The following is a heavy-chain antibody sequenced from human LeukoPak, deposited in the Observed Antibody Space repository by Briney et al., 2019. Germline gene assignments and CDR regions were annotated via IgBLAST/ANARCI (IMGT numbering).Heavy chain of an antibody. D-gene: IGHD4-17*01. CDR2: IYYSGST. Sequence: PSETLSLTCTVSGGSISSSSYYWGWIRQPPGKGLEWIGSIYYSGSTYYNPSLKSRVTISVDTSKNQFSLKLSSVTAADTAVYYCARPTVTTDAFDIWGQGTMVTVSS. V-gene: IGHV4-39*01. J-gene: IGHJ3*02. CDR3: ARPTVTTDAFDI. CDR1: GGSISSSSYY.